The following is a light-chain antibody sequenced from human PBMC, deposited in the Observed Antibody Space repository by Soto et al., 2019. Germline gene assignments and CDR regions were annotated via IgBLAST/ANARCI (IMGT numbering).Light chain of an antibody. CDR2: DAS. Sequence: EIVLTQSPGTLSMSPGERATLSCRASQSVGRDYLAWFQQKPGQAPRLLIYDASTGATGIPDRFSGSGSGTDFNLTFSRLEPEDFAVYFCHQYATSPLTFGGGTKVDIK. V-gene: IGKV3-20*01. CDR1: QSVGRDY. CDR3: HQYATSPLT. J-gene: IGKJ4*01.